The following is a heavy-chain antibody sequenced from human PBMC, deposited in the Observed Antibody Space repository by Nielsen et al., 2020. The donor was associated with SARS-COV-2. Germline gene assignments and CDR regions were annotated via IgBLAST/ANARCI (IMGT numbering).Heavy chain of an antibody. J-gene: IGHJ4*02. CDR1: GFTFDDYA. D-gene: IGHD4-17*01. CDR2: ISWNSGSI. V-gene: IGHV3-9*01. CDR3: AKLGYGDEQSDY. Sequence: SLKISCAASGFTFDDYAMHWVRQAPGKGLEWVSGISWNSGSIGYADSVKGRFTISRDNAKNSLYLQMNSLRAEDTALYYCAKLGYGDEQSDYWGQGTLVTVSS.